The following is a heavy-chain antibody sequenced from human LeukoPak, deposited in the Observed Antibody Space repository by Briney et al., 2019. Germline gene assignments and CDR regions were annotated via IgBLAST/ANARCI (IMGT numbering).Heavy chain of an antibody. CDR2: ISAYNGNT. CDR3: ASTITMVRGVIIGEYYFDY. D-gene: IGHD3-10*01. Sequence: ASVKVSCKASGYTFTSYGISWVRQASGQGLEWMGWISAYNGNTNYAQKLQGRVNMTTDTSTSTAYMELRSLRSDDTAVYYCASTITMVRGVIIGEYYFDYWGQGTLVTVSS. V-gene: IGHV1-18*01. CDR1: GYTFTSYG. J-gene: IGHJ4*02.